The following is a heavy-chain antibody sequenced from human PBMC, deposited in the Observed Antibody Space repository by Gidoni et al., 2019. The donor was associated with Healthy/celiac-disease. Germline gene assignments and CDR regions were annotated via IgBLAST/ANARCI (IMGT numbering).Heavy chain of an antibody. V-gene: IGHV1-3*01. CDR1: WYFFPSFA. Sequence: QVQLTQSGAGVNKPGASVHVSCKPPWYFFPSFAMHWARQAPGHRLEWMGWFNAGNGNTKYSQKFQGRVTITRDTSASTAYMELSSLRSEDTAVYYCASDLLRWYGELSYGMDVWGQGTTVTVSS. D-gene: IGHD3-10*01. CDR2: FNAGNGNT. CDR3: ASDLLRWYGELSYGMDV. J-gene: IGHJ6*02.